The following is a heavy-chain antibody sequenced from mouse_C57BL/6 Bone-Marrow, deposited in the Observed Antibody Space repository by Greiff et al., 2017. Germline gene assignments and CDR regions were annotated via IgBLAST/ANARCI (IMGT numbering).Heavy chain of an antibody. CDR3: ARDDYDWAMDY. CDR2: TNPSTGGT. J-gene: IGHJ4*01. V-gene: IGHV1-42*01. CDR1: GYSFTGYY. D-gene: IGHD2-4*01. Sequence: VQLKQSGPELVKPGASVKISCKASGYSFTGYYMNWVKQSPEKSLERIGETNPSTGGTTYNQKFKAKATLTVDKSSSTAYMQLKGLTSEDSAVYYCARDDYDWAMDYWGQGTSVTVSS.